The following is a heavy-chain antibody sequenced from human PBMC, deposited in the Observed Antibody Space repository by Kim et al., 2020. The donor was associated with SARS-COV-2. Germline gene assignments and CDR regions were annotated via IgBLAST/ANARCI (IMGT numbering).Heavy chain of an antibody. CDR1: GFTVSSNY. J-gene: IGHJ5*02. V-gene: IGHV3-66*02. Sequence: GGSLRLSCAASGFTVSSNYMSWVRQAPGKGLEWVSVIYSGGSTYYADSVKGRFTISRDNSKNTLYLQMNSLRAEDTAVYYCARDFWVRGSHWFDPWGQGTLVTVSS. CDR2: IYSGGST. CDR3: ARDFWVRGSHWFDP. D-gene: IGHD3-10*01.